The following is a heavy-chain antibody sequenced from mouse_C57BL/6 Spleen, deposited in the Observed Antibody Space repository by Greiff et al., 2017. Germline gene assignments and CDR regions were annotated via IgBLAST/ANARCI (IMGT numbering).Heavy chain of an antibody. V-gene: IGHV5-9-1*02. CDR3: TRGYSNYVGYFDY. Sequence: EVKVVESGEGLVKPGGSLKLSCAASGFTFSSYAMSWVRQTPEKRLEWVAYISSGGDYIYYADTVKGRFTISRDNARNTLYLQMSSLKSEDTAMYYCTRGYSNYVGYFDYWGQGTTLTVSS. CDR1: GFTFSSYA. J-gene: IGHJ2*01. D-gene: IGHD2-5*01. CDR2: ISSGGDYI.